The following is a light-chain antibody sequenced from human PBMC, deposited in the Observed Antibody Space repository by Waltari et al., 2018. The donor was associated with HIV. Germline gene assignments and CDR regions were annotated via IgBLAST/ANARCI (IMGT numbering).Light chain of an antibody. V-gene: IGLV1-44*01. CDR2: ANN. CDR3: ATWDDSLNGPL. Sequence: QSVPTPPPPASGTPGRRVTIPCSAPSSTIRTHDLTSYQQFPGPAPKVLMSANNQRPSGVPDRFSATKSGTSASLAISGLHSEDEADYYCATWDDSLNGPLFGGGTKLTVL. J-gene: IGLJ2*01. CDR1: SSTIRTHD.